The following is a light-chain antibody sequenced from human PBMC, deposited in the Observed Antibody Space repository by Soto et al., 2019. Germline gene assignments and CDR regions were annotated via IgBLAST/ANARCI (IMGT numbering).Light chain of an antibody. CDR3: KQSSAFPLT. CDR2: DAS. Sequence: DIQMTQSPSTLSASVGYRVTITCRASRSIDTWLAWYQQKPGKAPKVLIYDASSLESGVPSRFSGSGSGADFTLTISSLQPEDFATYFCKQSSAFPLTFGGGTKVDI. J-gene: IGKJ4*01. V-gene: IGKV1-5*01. CDR1: RSIDTW.